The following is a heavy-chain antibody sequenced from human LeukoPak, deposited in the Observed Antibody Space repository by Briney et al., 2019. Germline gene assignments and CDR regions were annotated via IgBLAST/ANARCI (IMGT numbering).Heavy chain of an antibody. J-gene: IGHJ4*02. V-gene: IGHV3-33*01. CDR2: LWYDGCNK. D-gene: IGHD3-10*01. CDR1: GFTFSSYG. Sequence: GGSLRLSCAASGFTFSSYGMHWVRQAPGKGLEWVAVLWYDGCNKYYADSVKGRFTISRDNSKNTLYLQMNSLRAEDTAVYYCSGVAYYYGWNGYPHYYFDYWGQGTLVTVSS. CDR3: SGVAYYYGWNGYPHYYFDY.